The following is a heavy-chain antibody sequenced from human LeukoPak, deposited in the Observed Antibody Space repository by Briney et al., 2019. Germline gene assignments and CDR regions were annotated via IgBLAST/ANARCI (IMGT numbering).Heavy chain of an antibody. CDR3: ARRPSGSYYYYGMDV. V-gene: IGHV3-66*04. D-gene: IGHD1-26*01. CDR1: GFTVSSNY. CDR2: IYSGGST. Sequence: PGGSLRLSCAASGFTVSSNYMSWVRQAPGKGLEWVSVIYSGGSTYYSDSVKGRFTISRDNSKNKLYLQMNSLRAEDTAVYYCARRPSGSYYYYGMDVWGQGTTVTVSS. J-gene: IGHJ6*02.